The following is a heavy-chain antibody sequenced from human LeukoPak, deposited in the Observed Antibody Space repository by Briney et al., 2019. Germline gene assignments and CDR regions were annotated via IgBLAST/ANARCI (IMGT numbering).Heavy chain of an antibody. J-gene: IGHJ4*02. CDR3: ARAVWYYYDSSGYFDY. V-gene: IGHV4-39*07. Sequence: SETLSHTCTVSGGSISSSSYYWGWIRQPPGKGLEWIGSIYYSGSTYYNPSLKSRVTISVDTSKNQFSLKLSSVTAADTAVYYCARAVWYYYDSSGYFDYWGQGTLVTVSS. CDR1: GGSISSSSYY. D-gene: IGHD3-22*01. CDR2: IYYSGST.